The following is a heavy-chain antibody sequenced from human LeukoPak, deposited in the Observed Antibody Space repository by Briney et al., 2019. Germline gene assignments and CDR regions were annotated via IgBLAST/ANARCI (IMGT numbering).Heavy chain of an antibody. Sequence: HSGGSLRLSCAASGFTFSSYWMHWVRQAPGKGLVWVSRINSDGSSTSYADSVKGRFTISRDNAKNTLYLQMNSLRAEDTAVYYCARGGGFYCSSTSCHNYYYYGMDVWGQGTTVTVSS. CDR3: ARGGGFYCSSTSCHNYYYYGMDV. V-gene: IGHV3-74*01. CDR2: INSDGSST. J-gene: IGHJ6*02. D-gene: IGHD2-2*01. CDR1: GFTFSSYW.